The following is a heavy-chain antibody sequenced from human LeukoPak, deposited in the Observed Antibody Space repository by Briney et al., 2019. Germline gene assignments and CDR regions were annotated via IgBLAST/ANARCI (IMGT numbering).Heavy chain of an antibody. Sequence: AGGSLRLSCAASGFTFSNAWMNWVRQAPGKGLEWVGRIKSKTDGGTIDYAAPVKGRFSFSRDDSENTLYLQMDSLKTEDTAVFSWATPPGWAEEPDNGGQGTLVTVSS. CDR3: ATPPGWAEEPDN. V-gene: IGHV3-15*01. D-gene: IGHD1-14*01. CDR1: GFTFSNAW. CDR2: IKSKTDGGTI. J-gene: IGHJ4*02.